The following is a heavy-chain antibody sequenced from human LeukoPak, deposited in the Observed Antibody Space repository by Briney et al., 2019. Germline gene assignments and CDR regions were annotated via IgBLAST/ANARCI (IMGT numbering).Heavy chain of an antibody. CDR3: AKDKRYDFWSGYYPDY. V-gene: IGHV3-23*01. CDR2: ISGSGGST. CDR1: GFTFDDYA. Sequence: GGSLRLSCAASGFTFDDYAMHWVRQAPGKGLEWVSGISGSGGSTYYADSVKGRSTISRDNSKNTLYLQMNSLRAEDTAVYYCAKDKRYDFWSGYYPDYWGQGTLVTVSS. J-gene: IGHJ4*02. D-gene: IGHD3-3*01.